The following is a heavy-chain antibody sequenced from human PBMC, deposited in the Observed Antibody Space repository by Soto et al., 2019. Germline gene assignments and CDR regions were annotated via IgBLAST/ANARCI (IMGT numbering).Heavy chain of an antibody. CDR3: ASLTVLLHWFDP. Sequence: ASETLSLTCTVSGGSISSSSYYWGWIRQPPGKGLEWIGSIYYSGNTYYNPSLKSRVTISVDTSKNQFSLKLSSVTAADTAVYYCASLTVLLHWFDPWGQGTLVTVSS. CDR1: GGSISSSSYY. D-gene: IGHD3-10*01. CDR2: IYYSGNT. J-gene: IGHJ5*02. V-gene: IGHV4-39*01.